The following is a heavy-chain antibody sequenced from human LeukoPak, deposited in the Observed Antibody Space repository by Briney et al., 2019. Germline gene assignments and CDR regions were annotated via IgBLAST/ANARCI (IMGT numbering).Heavy chain of an antibody. CDR2: ISSSGGTI. CDR3: ARASGRWLQFYFDY. J-gene: IGHJ4*02. Sequence: GGSLRLSCAASGFTFSDYYMSWIRQAPGKGLEWVSYISSSGGTIYYADSVKGRFTISRDNSKNTLYLQMNSLRAEDTAVYYCARASGRWLQFYFDYWGQGTLVTVSS. D-gene: IGHD5-24*01. V-gene: IGHV3-11*04. CDR1: GFTFSDYY.